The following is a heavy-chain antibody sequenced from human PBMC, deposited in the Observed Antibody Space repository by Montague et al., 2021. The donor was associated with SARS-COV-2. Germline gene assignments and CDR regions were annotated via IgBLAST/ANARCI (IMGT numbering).Heavy chain of an antibody. D-gene: IGHD5-24*01. CDR2: IYHSGTT. CDR1: GYSISSGYY. V-gene: IGHV4-38-2*02. Sequence: SETLSLTCTVSGYSISSGYYWGWIRKFPGKGLEWIGSIYHSGTTYYNPSLKSRVTISVDTSKNQFSLKMYSVTAADTAQFYCARDRTFRDGYLYAFEIWGQGTMVTVSS. CDR3: ARDRTFRDGYLYAFEI. J-gene: IGHJ3*02.